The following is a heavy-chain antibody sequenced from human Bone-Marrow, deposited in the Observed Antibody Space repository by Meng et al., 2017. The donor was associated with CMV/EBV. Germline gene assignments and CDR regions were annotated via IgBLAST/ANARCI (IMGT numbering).Heavy chain of an antibody. CDR1: SFSDYD. Sequence: SFSDYDWSWIRQPPGKGLEWIGEINHSESNNYNPSLKRQVTISVDTSKNQFSLKLSSVTAADTAVYYCARGRVIFGVVIAARGWFDPWGQGTLVTVSS. V-gene: IGHV4-34*01. D-gene: IGHD3-3*01. CDR2: INHSESN. J-gene: IGHJ5*02. CDR3: ARGRVIFGVVIAARGWFDP.